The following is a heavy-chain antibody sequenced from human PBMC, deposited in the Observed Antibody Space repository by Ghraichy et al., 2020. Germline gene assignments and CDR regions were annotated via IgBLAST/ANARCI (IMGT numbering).Heavy chain of an antibody. CDR1: GYTFTSYD. V-gene: IGHV1-8*01. CDR3: ARFAYCSSTSCYTRLGYYYGMDV. D-gene: IGHD2-2*02. Sequence: ASVKVSCKASGYTFTSYDINWVRQATGQGLEWMGWMNPNSGNTGYAQKFQGRVTMTRNTSISTAYMELSSLRSEDTAVYYCARFAYCSSTSCYTRLGYYYGMDVWGQGTTVTVSS. CDR2: MNPNSGNT. J-gene: IGHJ6*02.